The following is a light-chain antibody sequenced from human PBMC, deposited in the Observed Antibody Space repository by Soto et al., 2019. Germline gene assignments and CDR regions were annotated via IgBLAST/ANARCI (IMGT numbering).Light chain of an antibody. CDR1: QSVSSN. CDR2: GAS. CDR3: QQYNNWPPWT. V-gene: IGKV3-15*01. J-gene: IGKJ1*01. Sequence: EIVMTHSPATLSVSPGERATLSCRASQSVSSNLAWYQQKPGQAPRLLIYGASTRATGIPARFSGSGSGTESTLTISSLQSEDFAVYYCQQYNNWPPWTFGQGTKVDIK.